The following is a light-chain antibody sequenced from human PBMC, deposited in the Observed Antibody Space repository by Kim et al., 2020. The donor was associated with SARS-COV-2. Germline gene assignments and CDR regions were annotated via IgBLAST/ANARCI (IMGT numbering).Light chain of an antibody. CDR1: QRITNE. J-gene: IGKJ4*01. Sequence: ASVGDSVNITCREDQRITNELNWYQQKPGKVPNVLIYSASSLQGGVPSRFSGSGSGTDFTLTISSLQPEDFATYYCQQTYSLPRTFGGGTKVDIK. CDR3: QQTYSLPRT. CDR2: SAS. V-gene: IGKV1-39*01.